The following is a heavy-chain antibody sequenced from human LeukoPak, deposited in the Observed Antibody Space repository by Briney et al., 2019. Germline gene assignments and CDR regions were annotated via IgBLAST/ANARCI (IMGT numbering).Heavy chain of an antibody. CDR3: ARDSTRNGIAVTAAAAKQPYFDY. Sequence: SQTLSLTCAISGDSVSSNNGAWNWIRQSPTRGLGWLGRTYYRSKWYNDYAVSVKSRITINPDTSKNQFSLQLNSVTPEDTAVYYCARDSTRNGIAVTAAAAKQPYFDYWGQGTLVTVSS. CDR1: GDSVSSNNGA. CDR2: TYYRSKWYN. D-gene: IGHD6-19*01. V-gene: IGHV6-1*01. J-gene: IGHJ4*02.